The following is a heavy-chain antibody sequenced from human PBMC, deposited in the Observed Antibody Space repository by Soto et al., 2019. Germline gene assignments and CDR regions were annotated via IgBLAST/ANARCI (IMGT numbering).Heavy chain of an antibody. CDR1: GGSISDTNYY. V-gene: IGHV4-39*01. CDR2: IYYSGST. CDR3: ETRRAVTVSPFDS. Sequence: SETLSLTCTVSGGSISDTNYYWGWIRQPPGKGLEWIGTIYYSGSTYYNPSLKSRITMSVDKSRNQFSLKLSSVTAADTAVYYSETRRAVTVSPFDSWGQGTLVTVSS. J-gene: IGHJ4*02. D-gene: IGHD2-21*02.